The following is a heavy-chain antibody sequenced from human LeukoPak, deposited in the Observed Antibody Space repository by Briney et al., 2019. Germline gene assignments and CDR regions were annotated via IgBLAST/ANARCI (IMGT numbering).Heavy chain of an antibody. CDR1: GFTFSSYA. CDR2: ISGSGGRI. CDR3: AKSGYNRFDY. V-gene: IGHV3-23*01. J-gene: IGHJ4*02. Sequence: GGSLRLSCAASGFTFSSYAMSWVRQAPGKGLEWISGISGSGGRISYTDSVKGRFTISRDNSKNTLYLQMNSLRAEDTAVYYCAKSGYNRFDYWGQGTLVTVSS. D-gene: IGHD5-24*01.